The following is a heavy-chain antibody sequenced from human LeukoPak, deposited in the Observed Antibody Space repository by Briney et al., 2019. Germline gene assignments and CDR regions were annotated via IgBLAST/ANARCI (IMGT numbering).Heavy chain of an antibody. D-gene: IGHD1-26*01. CDR3: ARAARNLDRGSYALGY. J-gene: IGHJ4*02. CDR1: GYTLTELS. Sequence: GASVKVSCKVSGYTLTELSMHWVRQAPGKGLEWMGGFDPEDGETIYAQKFQGRVTMTTDTSTSTAYMELRSLRSDDTAVYYCARAARNLDRGSYALGYWGQGTLVTVSS. V-gene: IGHV1-24*01. CDR2: FDPEDGET.